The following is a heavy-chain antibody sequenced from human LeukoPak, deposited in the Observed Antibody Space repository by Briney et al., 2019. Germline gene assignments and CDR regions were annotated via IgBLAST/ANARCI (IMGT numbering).Heavy chain of an antibody. CDR2: INSDGSST. J-gene: IGHJ4*02. CDR1: GFTFINYW. V-gene: IGHV3-74*01. D-gene: IGHD2-15*01. CDR3: ARVQGCSGGTCYFHY. Sequence: GGSLRLSCAASGFTFINYWMVWVRQAPGKGLLWVSRINSDGSSTTYADSVRGRFTISRDNAKNTVYLQMNSLRAEDTAVYYCARVQGCSGGTCYFHYWGQGTLVTVSS.